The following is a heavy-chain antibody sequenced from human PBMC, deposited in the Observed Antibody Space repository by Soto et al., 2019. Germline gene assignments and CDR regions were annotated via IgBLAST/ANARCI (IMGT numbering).Heavy chain of an antibody. CDR3: AKDGHITIFGAVKGCPMDV. V-gene: IGHV3-30*18. CDR1: GFTFSSYG. CDR2: ISYDGSNK. Sequence: QPGGSLRLSCAASGFTFSSYGMHWVRQAPGKGLEWVAVISYDGSNKYYADSVKGRFTISRDNSKNTLYLQMNSLRAEDTAVYYCAKDGHITIFGAVKGCPMDVWGQGTTATVSS. J-gene: IGHJ6*02. D-gene: IGHD3-3*01.